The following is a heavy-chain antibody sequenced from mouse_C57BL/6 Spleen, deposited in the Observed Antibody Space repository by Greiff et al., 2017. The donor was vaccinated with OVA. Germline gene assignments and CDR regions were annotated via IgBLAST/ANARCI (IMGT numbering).Heavy chain of an antibody. Sequence: DVKLQESDAGRWNPGASVKLPCTAPGINIQDYYMPWLKNTTEQGLEWIGRFDPEDGEPKYAPKFQGKATITADTSSNTAYLQISSLTSEYTDVYVCDCAERYYAMDYWGQGTSATDSS. CDR1: GINIQDYY. CDR2: FDPEDGEP. J-gene: IGHJ4*01. CDR3: DCAERYYAMDY. V-gene: IGHV14-2*01.